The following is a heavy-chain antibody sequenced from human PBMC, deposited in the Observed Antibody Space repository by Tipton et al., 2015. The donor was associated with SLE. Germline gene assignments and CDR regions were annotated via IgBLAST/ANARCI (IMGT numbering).Heavy chain of an antibody. CDR2: INPSGGST. Sequence: QLVQSGPEVKKPGASVKVSCKASGYTFTSYYMHWVRQAPGQGLEWMGVINPSGGSTSYAQKFQGRVTMTRDTSTSTVYMELSSLRSEDTAVYYCARAPYSSGWLGDFQHWGQGTLVAVSS. D-gene: IGHD6-19*01. V-gene: IGHV1-46*01. J-gene: IGHJ1*01. CDR1: GYTFTSYY. CDR3: ARAPYSSGWLGDFQH.